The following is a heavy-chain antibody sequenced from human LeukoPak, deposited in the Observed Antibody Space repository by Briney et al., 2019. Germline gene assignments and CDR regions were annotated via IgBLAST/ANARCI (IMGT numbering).Heavy chain of an antibody. CDR2: ISGSGGTT. D-gene: IGHD1-26*01. V-gene: IGHV3-23*01. CDR1: RFTFSNYA. J-gene: IGHJ4*02. CDR3: AKGSYSIDY. Sequence: GGSLRLSCAASRFTFSNYAMSCVRQAPGKGLEWVSAISGSGGTTYYADSVKGRFTISRDNTKNTLYLQMNSLRAEDTAIYVCAKGSYSIDYWGQGTLVTVSS.